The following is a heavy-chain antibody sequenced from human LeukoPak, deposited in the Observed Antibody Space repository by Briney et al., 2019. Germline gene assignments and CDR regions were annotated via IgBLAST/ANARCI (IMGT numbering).Heavy chain of an antibody. J-gene: IGHJ5*02. V-gene: IGHV3-21*01. CDR1: GFTFSSYS. CDR3: ARYSSGWYDWFDP. D-gene: IGHD6-19*01. Sequence: PGGSLRLSCAASGFTFSSYSMNWVRQAPGKGLEWVSSISSSSGYIYYADSVKGRFTISRDNAKNSLYLQMNSLRAEDTAVYYCARYSSGWYDWFDPWGQGTLVTVSS. CDR2: ISSSSGYI.